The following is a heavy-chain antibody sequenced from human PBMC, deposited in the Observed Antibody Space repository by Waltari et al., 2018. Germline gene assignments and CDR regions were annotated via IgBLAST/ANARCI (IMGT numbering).Heavy chain of an antibody. Sequence: QVQLVQSGAEVKKPGASVKVYCKASGYTFTGSYMHWVRQAPGKGLEWMGWINPNSGGTNYAQKFQGRVTMTRDTSISTAYMELSRLRSDDTAVYYCARVHIAVAHEYYFDYWGQGTLVTVSS. J-gene: IGHJ4*02. D-gene: IGHD6-19*01. CDR3: ARVHIAVAHEYYFDY. CDR2: INPNSGGT. V-gene: IGHV1-2*02. CDR1: GYTFTGSY.